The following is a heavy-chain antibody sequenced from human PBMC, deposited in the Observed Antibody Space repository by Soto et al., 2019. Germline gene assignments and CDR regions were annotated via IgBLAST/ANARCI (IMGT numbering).Heavy chain of an antibody. J-gene: IGHJ6*02. CDR3: ARRSPFHLYGMDV. D-gene: IGHD6-6*01. V-gene: IGHV4-31*03. CDR2: IYYSGST. CDR1: GGSISTGGYY. Sequence: QVQLQESGPGLVKPSQTLSLTCTVSGGSISTGGYYWIWIRQHPAKGLEWIGYIYYSGSTYYNPSLKSRIPMSIDTSKNQFSLNLYSVTAADTAVYYCARRSPFHLYGMDVWGQGTTVTVSS.